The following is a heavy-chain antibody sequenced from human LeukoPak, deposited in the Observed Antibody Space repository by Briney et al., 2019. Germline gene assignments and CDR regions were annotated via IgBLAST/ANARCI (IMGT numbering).Heavy chain of an antibody. CDR1: GFTFSSYG. Sequence: GGSLRLSCAASGFTFSSYGMHWVRQAPGKGLEWVAFIQYDGSNKYYADSVKGRFTISRDNSKNTLYLQLNSLRAEDTAVYYCARDRNGRTGWFDPWGQGTLVTVSS. V-gene: IGHV3-30*02. CDR3: ARDRNGRTGWFDP. CDR2: IQYDGSNK. D-gene: IGHD1-1*01. J-gene: IGHJ5*02.